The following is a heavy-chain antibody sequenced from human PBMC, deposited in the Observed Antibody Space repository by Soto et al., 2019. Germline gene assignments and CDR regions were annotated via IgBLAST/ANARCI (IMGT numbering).Heavy chain of an antibody. V-gene: IGHV3-15*01. CDR3: TTELGIYGMDV. D-gene: IGHD1-26*01. J-gene: IGHJ6*02. CDR2: IRSKAEGEIT. Sequence: ERQLVQSGGGLVNPGGSHRLSCAASGFAFVNAWMSWVRQAPGKGLEWVGRIRSKAEGEITEYAAAVKGRFTISREDAKDTMYLQMNSRRTEDTAVYSCTTELGIYGMDVWGQGTTVTVSS. CDR1: GFAFVNAW.